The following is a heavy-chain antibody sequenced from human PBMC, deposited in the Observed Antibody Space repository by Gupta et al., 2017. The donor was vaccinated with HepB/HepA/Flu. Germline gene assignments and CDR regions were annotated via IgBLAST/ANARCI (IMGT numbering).Heavy chain of an antibody. D-gene: IGHD3-9*01. CDR2: ITSKTDGGTT. J-gene: IGHJ4*02. Sequence: EVQLVESGGGLVKPGGSLRLSCAASGFTFSNAWMSWVRQAPGKGLEWVGRITSKTDGGTTDYAAPVKGRFTISRDDSKNTLYLQMNSLKTEDTAVYYCTTDTPTIHWGQGTLVTVSS. CDR1: GFTFSNAW. CDR3: TTDTPTIH. V-gene: IGHV3-15*01.